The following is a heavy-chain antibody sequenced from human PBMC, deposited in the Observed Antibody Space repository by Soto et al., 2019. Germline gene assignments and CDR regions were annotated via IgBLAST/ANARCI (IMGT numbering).Heavy chain of an antibody. D-gene: IGHD2-2*02. V-gene: IGHV1-46*01. Sequence: ASVKVSCKASGYTFINYYMHWVRQAPGQGLEWMGIINPNGGSTTYAQKFQGRVTLTRDTSTNTVNMELSSLRSEDTAVYYCARAVGYCSSTSCYRVAFDIWGQGTMVTVSS. CDR3: ARAVGYCSSTSCYRVAFDI. J-gene: IGHJ3*02. CDR1: GYTFINYY. CDR2: INPNGGST.